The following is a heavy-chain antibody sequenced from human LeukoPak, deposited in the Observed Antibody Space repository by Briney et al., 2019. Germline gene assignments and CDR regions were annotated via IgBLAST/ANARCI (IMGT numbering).Heavy chain of an antibody. CDR2: IIPIFGTA. CDR3: ARYPSRITMVRGVQGFDY. D-gene: IGHD3-10*01. CDR1: GGTFSSYA. V-gene: IGHV1-69*01. Sequence: ASVKVSCKASGGTFSSYAISWVRQAPGQGLEWMGGIIPIFGTANYAQKFQGRVTITADESTSTAYMELSSLRSEDTAVYYCARYPSRITMVRGVQGFDYWGQGTLVTVSS. J-gene: IGHJ4*02.